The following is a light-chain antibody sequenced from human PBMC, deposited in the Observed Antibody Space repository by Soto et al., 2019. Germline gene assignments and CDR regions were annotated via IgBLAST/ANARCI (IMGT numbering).Light chain of an antibody. CDR1: QSISSW. V-gene: IGKV1-5*03. J-gene: IGKJ2*01. CDR2: KAS. Sequence: DIQMTQSPSTLSASVGDRVTITCRASQSISSWLAWYQQKPGKAPKLLIYKASSLENEVPSRFSGSGSGTEFTLTISCLQPDDFATYYCQQYESYPYTFGQGTRLEIK. CDR3: QQYESYPYT.